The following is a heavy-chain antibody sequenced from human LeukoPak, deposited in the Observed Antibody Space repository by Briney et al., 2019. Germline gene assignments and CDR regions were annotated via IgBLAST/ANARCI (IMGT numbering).Heavy chain of an antibody. V-gene: IGHV3-74*01. CDR1: GFTFSNYW. D-gene: IGHD3-22*01. CDR3: AGDLGQYYDTSDNWFDP. Sequence: GGSLRLSCAASGFTFSNYWMHWVRQAPGKGLVWVSRINSDGINTSYADSVKGRFTISRDNAKNTLNLQMNSLRAEDTAVYYCAGDLGQYYDTSDNWFDPWGQGTLGTVSS. J-gene: IGHJ5*02. CDR2: INSDGINT.